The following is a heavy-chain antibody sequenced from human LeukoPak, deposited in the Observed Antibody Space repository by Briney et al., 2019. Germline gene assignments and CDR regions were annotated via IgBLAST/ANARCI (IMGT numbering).Heavy chain of an antibody. CDR2: IYYSGST. D-gene: IGHD3-10*01. V-gene: IGHV4-59*01. CDR1: GGSISSYY. J-gene: IGHJ4*02. Sequence: PSETLSLTCTVSGGSISSYYWSWIRQPPGKGLEWIGYIYYSGSTNYTPSLKSRITISVDTSRNQFSLRLNSVTAADTAVYYCARSGRGSSAGFDYWGQGTLVTVSS. CDR3: ARSGRGSSAGFDY.